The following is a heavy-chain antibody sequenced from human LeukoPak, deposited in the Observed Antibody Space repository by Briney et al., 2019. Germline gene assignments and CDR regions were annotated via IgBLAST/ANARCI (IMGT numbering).Heavy chain of an antibody. CDR2: IYPGDSDT. V-gene: IGHV5-51*01. CDR3: ARLPGYCTGGSCYFDY. Sequence: PGESLKISCKGSGYSFTNYWIGWVRQMPGKGLEWMGIIYPGDSDTRYSPSFQGQVTFSADKSISTTYLQWGSMKASDTAMYYCARLPGYCTGGSCYFDYWGQGTLVTVSS. D-gene: IGHD2-15*01. CDR1: GYSFTNYW. J-gene: IGHJ4*02.